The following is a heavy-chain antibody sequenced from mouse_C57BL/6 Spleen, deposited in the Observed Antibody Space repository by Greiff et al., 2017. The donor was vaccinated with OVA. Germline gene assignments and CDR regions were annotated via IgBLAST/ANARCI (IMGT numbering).Heavy chain of an antibody. Sequence: EVQRVESGEGLVKPGGSLKLSCAASGFTFSSYAMSWVRQTPEKRLEWVAYISSGGDYIYYADTVKGRFTISRDNARNTLYLQMSSLKSEDTAMYYCTRDAIYYYGSSYGYFDVWGTGTTVTVSS. CDR2: ISSGGDYI. D-gene: IGHD1-1*01. V-gene: IGHV5-9-1*02. J-gene: IGHJ1*03. CDR3: TRDAIYYYGSSYGYFDV. CDR1: GFTFSSYA.